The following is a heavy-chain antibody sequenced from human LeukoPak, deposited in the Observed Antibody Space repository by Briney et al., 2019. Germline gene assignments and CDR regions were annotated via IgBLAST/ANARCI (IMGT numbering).Heavy chain of an antibody. CDR1: GFTVSSNY. CDR2: IYSYGNT. Sequence: PGGSLRLSCAESGFTVSSNYMKWDRQVPGEGLEWVSVIYSYGNTYYADSVKVRFTISRDNSKNMLDLQMNSLRAEDTAVYYCAMMGYYGPVDDYHSGMDVWGQGTTVTVSS. CDR3: AMMGYYGPVDDYHSGMDV. V-gene: IGHV3-66*01. D-gene: IGHD3-10*01. J-gene: IGHJ6*02.